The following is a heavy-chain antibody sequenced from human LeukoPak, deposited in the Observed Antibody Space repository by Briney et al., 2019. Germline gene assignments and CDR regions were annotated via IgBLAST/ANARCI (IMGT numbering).Heavy chain of an antibody. CDR2: ISSSGSTI. Sequence: PGGSLRLSCAASGFTFSGYYMSWIRQAPGKGLEWVSYISSSGSTIYYADSVKGRFTISRDNAKNSLYLQMNSLRAEDTAVYYCARFVVVPAAFDYWGQGTLVTVSS. V-gene: IGHV3-11*01. CDR1: GFTFSGYY. D-gene: IGHD2-2*01. J-gene: IGHJ4*02. CDR3: ARFVVVPAAFDY.